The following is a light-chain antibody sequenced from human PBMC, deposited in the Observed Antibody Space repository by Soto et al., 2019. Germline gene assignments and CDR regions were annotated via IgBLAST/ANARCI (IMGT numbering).Light chain of an antibody. CDR2: GAS. J-gene: IGKJ5*01. Sequence: ETVMTSSPVTLSVSPKEGATRPCTAFQTINNTLAWYRQRRGQAPRLLIYGASRRATGVPARFSGSGSGTEFTLTISSLQSEDFAVYYCLHYNNGPPSITFGQGTRLEIK. CDR1: QTINNT. V-gene: IGKV3-15*01. CDR3: LHYNNGPPSIT.